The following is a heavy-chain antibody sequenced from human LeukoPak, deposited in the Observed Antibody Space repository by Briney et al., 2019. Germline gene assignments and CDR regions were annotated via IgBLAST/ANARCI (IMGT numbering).Heavy chain of an antibody. D-gene: IGHD4/OR15-4a*01. CDR1: GFTFSSYA. V-gene: IGHV3-23*01. CDR3: ARRAGAYSHPYDY. Sequence: GGSLRLSCAASGFTFSSYAMSWVRQAPGKGLEWVSSISGSGGSTYYADSVKGRFTISRDNSKNTLYLQMNSLRAEDTAVYYCARRAGAYSHPYDYWGQGTLVTVSS. J-gene: IGHJ4*02. CDR2: ISGSGGST.